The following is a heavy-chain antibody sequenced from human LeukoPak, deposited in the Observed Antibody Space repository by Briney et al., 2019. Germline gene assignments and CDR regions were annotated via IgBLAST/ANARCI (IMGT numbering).Heavy chain of an antibody. J-gene: IGHJ6*02. V-gene: IGHV3-21*01. CDR1: GFTFSTYS. CDR2: ISVSSSYK. CDR3: ASVTIFGVVTPPGYYYGMDV. Sequence: PGGSLRLSCAASGFTFSTYSMNWVRQAPEKGLEWVSSISVSSSYKYYADSVKGRFTVTRDNAKKSLYLQMNSLRAEDTAVYYCASVTIFGVVTPPGYYYGMDVWGQGTTVTVSS. D-gene: IGHD3-3*01.